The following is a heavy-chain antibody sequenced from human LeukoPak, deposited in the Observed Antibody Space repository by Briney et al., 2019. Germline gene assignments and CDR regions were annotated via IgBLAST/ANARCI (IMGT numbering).Heavy chain of an antibody. CDR1: GYTFTGYY. J-gene: IGHJ3*02. D-gene: IGHD2-21*02. CDR2: IHPNSGDT. CDR3: ASCNAGGDCFDDAFDI. Sequence: SVKVSCKASGYTFTGYYMHWVRQAPGQGLEWMGWIHPNSGDTKYAQKFQGRVTMTRDTSISTAYMELNRLRSDDTAVYYCASCNAGGDCFDDAFDIWGQGTMVTVSS. V-gene: IGHV1-2*02.